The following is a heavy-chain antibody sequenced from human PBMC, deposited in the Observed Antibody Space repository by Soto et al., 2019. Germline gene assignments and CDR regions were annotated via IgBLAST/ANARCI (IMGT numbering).Heavy chain of an antibody. J-gene: IGHJ5*02. CDR1: GYTFTSYY. V-gene: IGHV1-46*01. CDR3: ARDGRIYYGSGRRGWFDP. Sequence: ASVKVSCKASGYTFTSYYTHWVRQAPGQGLEWMGIINPSGGSTSYAQKFQGRVTMTRDTSTSTVYMELSSLRSEDTAVYYCARDGRIYYGSGRRGWFDPWGQGTLVTV. D-gene: IGHD3-10*01. CDR2: INPSGGST.